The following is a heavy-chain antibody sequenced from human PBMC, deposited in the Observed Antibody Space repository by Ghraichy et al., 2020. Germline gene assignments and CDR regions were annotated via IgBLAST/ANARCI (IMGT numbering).Heavy chain of an antibody. CDR1: GYTFTSYY. V-gene: IGHV1-46*01. J-gene: IGHJ3*02. CDR2: INPSGGST. D-gene: IGHD6-19*01. Sequence: ASVKVSCKASGYTFTSYYMHWVRQAPGQGLEWMGIINPSGGSTSYAQKFQGRVTMTRDTSTSTVYMELSSLRSEDTAVYYCARDQEGEAAVAGIAFDIWGQGTMVTVSS. CDR3: ARDQEGEAAVAGIAFDI.